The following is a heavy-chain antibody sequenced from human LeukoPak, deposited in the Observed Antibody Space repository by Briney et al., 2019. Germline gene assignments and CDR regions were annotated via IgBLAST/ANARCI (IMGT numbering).Heavy chain of an antibody. Sequence: GGSLRLSCAASGFTFSSYEMNWVRQAPGKGLEWVSYISSSGSTIYYADSVKGRFTIPRDNAKNSLYLQMNSLRAEDTAVHYCARDMGGYYYDILTGYSWDYWGQGTLVTVSS. D-gene: IGHD3-9*01. V-gene: IGHV3-48*03. J-gene: IGHJ4*02. CDR1: GFTFSSYE. CDR3: ARDMGGYYYDILTGYSWDY. CDR2: ISSSGSTI.